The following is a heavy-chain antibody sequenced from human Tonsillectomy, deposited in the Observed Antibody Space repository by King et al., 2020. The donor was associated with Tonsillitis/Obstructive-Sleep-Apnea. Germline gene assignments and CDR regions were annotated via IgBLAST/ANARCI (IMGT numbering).Heavy chain of an antibody. Sequence: VQLVESGGGLIQPGGSLRLSCAASGFTFNFYSMDWVRQAPGKGLEWVSYISGSGITIYYADSVKGRFTISRDNAKSPLYLQMNRLRDEDTAVYYCTRDIRGNYDFWSGYPGYWGQGTLVTVSS. D-gene: IGHD3-3*01. CDR2: ISGSGITI. V-gene: IGHV3-48*02. CDR3: TRDIRGNYDFWSGYPGY. CDR1: GFTFNFYS. J-gene: IGHJ4*02.